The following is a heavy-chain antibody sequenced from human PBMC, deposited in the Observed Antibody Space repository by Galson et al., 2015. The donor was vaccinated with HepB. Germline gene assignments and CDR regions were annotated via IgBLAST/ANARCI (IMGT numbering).Heavy chain of an antibody. Sequence: SLRLSCAASGFTFSSYAMSWVRQAPGKGLEWVSAISGSGGSTYYADSVKGRFTISRDNAKNSLYLQMNSLRAEDTAVYYCARDRVVVGYYGSGGYRDYWGQGTLVTVSS. V-gene: IGHV3-23*01. J-gene: IGHJ4*02. CDR3: ARDRVVVGYYGSGGYRDY. CDR1: GFTFSSYA. CDR2: ISGSGGST. D-gene: IGHD3-10*01.